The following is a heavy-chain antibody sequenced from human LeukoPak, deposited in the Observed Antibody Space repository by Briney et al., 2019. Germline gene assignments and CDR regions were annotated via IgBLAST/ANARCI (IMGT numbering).Heavy chain of an antibody. J-gene: IGHJ4*02. Sequence: ASVKVSCKASGYTFTSYDINWVRQAPGQGLEWMGWINPNSGGTNYAQKFQGRVTMTRDTSISTAYMELSRLRSDDTAVYYCAPATATFDNWGQGTLVTVSS. CDR3: APATATFDN. D-gene: IGHD5-24*01. CDR2: INPNSGGT. V-gene: IGHV1-2*02. CDR1: GYTFTSYD.